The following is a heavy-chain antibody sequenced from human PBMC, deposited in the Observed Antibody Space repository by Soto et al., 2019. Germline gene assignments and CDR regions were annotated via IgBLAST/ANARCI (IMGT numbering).Heavy chain of an antibody. CDR1: GGSISSGGYY. CDR3: ARGNYDISGYRFDY. J-gene: IGHJ4*02. D-gene: IGHD3-22*01. V-gene: IGHV4-31*03. CDR2: IYYSGRT. Sequence: QVQLQESGPGLVKPSQTLSLTCTVSGGSISSGGYYWSWIRQHPGKGLEWIGYIYYSGRTYYNPSFKSRVTRSVDTSKNQFSLKLSSVPAADTAVYYCARGNYDISGYRFDYWGQGTLVTVSS.